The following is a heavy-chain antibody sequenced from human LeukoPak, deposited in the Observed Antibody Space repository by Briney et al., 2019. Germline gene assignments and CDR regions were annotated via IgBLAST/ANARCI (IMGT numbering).Heavy chain of an antibody. CDR2: ISYDGSNK. D-gene: IGHD2/OR15-2a*01. V-gene: IGHV3-30*18. J-gene: IGHJ4*02. Sequence: GSLKLSCSASGLTFSSYGMHWVRQAPGKGLEWVAVISYDGSNKYYADSVKGRFTISRDNSKNTLYLQMNSLRAEDTAVYYCAKLLPPFDYWGQGTLVTVSS. CDR1: GLTFSSYG. CDR3: AKLLPPFDY.